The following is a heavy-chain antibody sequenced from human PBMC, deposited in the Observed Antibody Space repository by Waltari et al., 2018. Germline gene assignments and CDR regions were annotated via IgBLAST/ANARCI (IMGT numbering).Heavy chain of an antibody. CDR2: IYYSGST. V-gene: IGHV4-59*01. CDR1: GGSISSYY. D-gene: IGHD6-19*01. CDR3: ARDENSSGWYAFSS. J-gene: IGHJ5*02. Sequence: QVQLQESGPGLVKPSETLSLTCTVSGGSISSYYWSWIRQPPGKGLEWIGYIYYSGSTNYNPSLKSRVTISVDTSKNQFSLKLSSVTAADTAVYYCARDENSSGWYAFSSWGQGTLVTVSS.